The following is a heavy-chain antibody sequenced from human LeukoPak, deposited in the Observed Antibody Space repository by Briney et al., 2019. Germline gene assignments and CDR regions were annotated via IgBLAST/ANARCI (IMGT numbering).Heavy chain of an antibody. Sequence: GGSLRLSCAASGFTFSSYSMNWVRQAPGKGLEWVSSISPSSTYIYYADSVKGRFTISRDNSKNTLYLQLNSLRAEDTAVYYCARDREWLRLVFDYWGQGTLVTVSS. D-gene: IGHD5-12*01. V-gene: IGHV3-21*01. CDR3: ARDREWLRLVFDY. CDR2: ISPSSTYI. J-gene: IGHJ4*02. CDR1: GFTFSSYS.